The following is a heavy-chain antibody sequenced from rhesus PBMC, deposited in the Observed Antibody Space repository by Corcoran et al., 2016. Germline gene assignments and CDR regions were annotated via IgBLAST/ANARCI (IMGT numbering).Heavy chain of an antibody. Sequence: QVQLQESGPGLVKPSETLSLTCAVSGGSFSSYWWSWIRQPPGKGLEWIGEINVNSGSTNYNPSLKSRVTISKDASKNQFSLKLSSVTAADTAVYYCARYTDYGSSSLLGYWGQGVLVTVSS. V-gene: IGHV4-80*01. CDR2: INVNSGST. CDR1: GGSFSSYW. CDR3: ARYTDYGSSSLLGY. J-gene: IGHJ4*01. D-gene: IGHD4-29*01.